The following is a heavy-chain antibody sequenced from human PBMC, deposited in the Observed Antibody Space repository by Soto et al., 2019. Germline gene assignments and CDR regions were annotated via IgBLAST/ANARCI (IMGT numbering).Heavy chain of an antibody. CDR1: GFSLSTSGVG. J-gene: IGHJ4*02. D-gene: IGHD4-17*01. CDR2: IYWDDDK. CDR3: AHSPRITVTTLYYFDY. V-gene: IGHV2-5*02. Sequence: QITLKESGPTLVKPTQTLTLTCTFSGFSLSTSGVGVGWIRQPPGKALEWLALIYWDDDKRYSPSLKNRLTITKDTSKNQVVLTMTNKDPVDTATYYCAHSPRITVTTLYYFDYWGQGTLVTVSS.